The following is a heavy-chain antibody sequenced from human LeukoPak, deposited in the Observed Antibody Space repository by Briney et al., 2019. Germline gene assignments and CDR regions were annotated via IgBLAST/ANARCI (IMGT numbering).Heavy chain of an antibody. J-gene: IGHJ3*02. V-gene: IGHV3-21*01. Sequence: GSLRLSCAASGFTFSSYSMNWVRQAPGKGLEWVSSISSSSSYIYYADSVKGRFTISRDNAKNSLYLQMNSLRAEDTAVYYCARASGIQAEDAFDIWGQGTVVTVSS. CDR2: ISSSSSYI. CDR1: GFTFSSYS. D-gene: IGHD2-2*01. CDR3: ARASGIQAEDAFDI.